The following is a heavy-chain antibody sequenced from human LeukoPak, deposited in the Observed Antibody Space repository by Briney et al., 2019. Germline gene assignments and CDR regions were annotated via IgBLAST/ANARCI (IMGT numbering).Heavy chain of an antibody. D-gene: IGHD6-19*01. CDR1: GGSISSSSYY. Sequence: PSETLSLTCTVSGGSISSSSYYWGWIRQPPGKGLEWIGYIYYSGSTNYNPSLKSRVTISVDTSKNQFSLKLSSVTAADTAVYYCARGTAVAVDYWGQGTLVTVSS. V-gene: IGHV4-61*05. CDR2: IYYSGST. J-gene: IGHJ4*02. CDR3: ARGTAVAVDY.